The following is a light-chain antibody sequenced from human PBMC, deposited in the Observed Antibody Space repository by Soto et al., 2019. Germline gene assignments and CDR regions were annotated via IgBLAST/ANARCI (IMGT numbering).Light chain of an antibody. J-gene: IGKJ3*01. V-gene: IGKV1-39*01. CDR3: QQSFTKPYT. CDR1: QSIRIA. CDR2: GTS. Sequence: DIQMTQSPPSLSASVGDTVTITCRASQSIRIALNWYQQKPGKAPNLLIYGTSYLRSGVPSRFSGSAYGTDFPLTISALQPEDFATYYCQQSFTKPYTFGPGTRVDF.